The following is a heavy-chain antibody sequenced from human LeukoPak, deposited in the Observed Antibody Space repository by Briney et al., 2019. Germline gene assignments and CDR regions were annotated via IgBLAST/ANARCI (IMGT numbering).Heavy chain of an antibody. V-gene: IGHV3-74*01. CDR2: INSDGSST. CDR1: GFTFSSYW. CDR3: ARTHATAIHYDY. Sequence: GGSLRLSCAASGFTFSSYWMHWVRQAPGKGLVWVSRINSDGSSTSYADSVKGRFTISRDNAKNTLYLQMNSLRAEDTAVYYCARTHATAIHYDYWGQGTLDTVSS. J-gene: IGHJ4*02. D-gene: IGHD4-17*01.